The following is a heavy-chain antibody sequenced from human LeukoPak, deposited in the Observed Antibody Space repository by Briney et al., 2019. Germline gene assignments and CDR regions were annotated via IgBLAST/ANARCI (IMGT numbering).Heavy chain of an antibody. CDR3: ATVFAGTRFDI. CDR2: FYPEDGET. CDR1: GYTLTELS. J-gene: IGHJ3*02. Sequence: ASVTVSCKVFGYTLTELSMHWVRQAPGKGLEWMGGFYPEDGETIYAQKFQGRVTMTEDTSTDTAYMELSSLRSEDTAVYYCATVFAGTRFDIWGQGTMVTVSS. V-gene: IGHV1-24*01. D-gene: IGHD1-1*01.